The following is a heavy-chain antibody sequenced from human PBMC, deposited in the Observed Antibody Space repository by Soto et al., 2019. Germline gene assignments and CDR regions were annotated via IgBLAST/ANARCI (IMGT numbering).Heavy chain of an antibody. V-gene: IGHV3-33*01. CDR2: IWYDGSNK. CDR3: ARLKAYCSGGSCYPEPYYYYYMDV. Sequence: QVQLVESGGGVVQPGRSLRLSCAASGFTFSSYGMHWVRQAPGKGLEWVAVIWYDGSNKYYADSVKGRFTISRDNSKNTLYLPMNSLRAEDTAVYYCARLKAYCSGGSCYPEPYYYYYMDVWGKGTTVTVSS. CDR1: GFTFSSYG. J-gene: IGHJ6*03. D-gene: IGHD2-15*01.